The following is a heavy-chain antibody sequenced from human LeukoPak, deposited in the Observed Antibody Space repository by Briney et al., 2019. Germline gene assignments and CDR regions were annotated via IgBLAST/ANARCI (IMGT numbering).Heavy chain of an antibody. Sequence: GGSLRLSCAASGFTFSSYEMNWVRQAPGKGLEWVSYISSSGSTIYYADSMKGRFTISRDNAKNSLYLQMNSLRAEDTAVYYCARKDSSWFDYWGQGTLVTVSS. CDR1: GFTFSSYE. J-gene: IGHJ4*02. D-gene: IGHD6-13*01. CDR2: ISSSGSTI. CDR3: ARKDSSWFDY. V-gene: IGHV3-48*03.